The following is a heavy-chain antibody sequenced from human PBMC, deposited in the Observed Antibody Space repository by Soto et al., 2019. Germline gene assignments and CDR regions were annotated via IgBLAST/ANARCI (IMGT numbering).Heavy chain of an antibody. Sequence: GGSLRLSCAASGFTFSSYAMSWVRQAPGEGLEWVSAISGSGGSTYYADSVKGRFTISRDNSKNTLFLQMNSLRAEDMAVYYCAKQFGGRIYYHFAMDVWGQGTTVTVSS. J-gene: IGHJ6*02. CDR2: ISGSGGST. CDR1: GFTFSSYA. CDR3: AKQFGGRIYYHFAMDV. D-gene: IGHD3-10*01. V-gene: IGHV3-23*01.